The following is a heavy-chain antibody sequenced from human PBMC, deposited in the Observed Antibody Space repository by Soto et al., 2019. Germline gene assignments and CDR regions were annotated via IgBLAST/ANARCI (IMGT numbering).Heavy chain of an antibody. V-gene: IGHV3-30*18. CDR1: GFTFSSYG. CDR3: AKVLGAGSRWYATYGAFDN. Sequence: QVQLVGSGGGVVQPGRSLRLSCAASGFTFSSYGMHWVRQAPGKGLEWVAVISYDGSNKYYADSVKGRFTISRDNYKNMVYLQTNSQSADDTAVYFYAKVLGAGSRWYATYGAFDNWGQGTMVTVYS. J-gene: IGHJ3*02. CDR2: ISYDGSNK. D-gene: IGHD6-13*01.